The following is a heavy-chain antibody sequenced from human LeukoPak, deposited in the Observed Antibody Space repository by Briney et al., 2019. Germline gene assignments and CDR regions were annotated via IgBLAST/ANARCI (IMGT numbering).Heavy chain of an antibody. CDR2: IKEDGSDK. V-gene: IGHV3-7*01. Sequence: GSLRLSCAASGFTFHTYWMTWVRQAPGKGLEWVANIKEDGSDKYYADSVRGRFAISRDNAKNSLYLQMNTLTVADTAIYYCARDHVSGYYAYWGQGTLVTVSS. J-gene: IGHJ4*02. D-gene: IGHD5/OR15-5a*01. CDR3: ARDHVSGYYAY. CDR1: GFTFHTYW.